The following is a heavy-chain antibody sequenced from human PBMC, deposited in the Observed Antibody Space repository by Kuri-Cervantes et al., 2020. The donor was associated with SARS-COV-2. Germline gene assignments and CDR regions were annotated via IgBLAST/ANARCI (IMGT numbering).Heavy chain of an antibody. CDR2: IYPGDSDT. CDR1: GYSFISYW. J-gene: IGHJ4*02. Sequence: GESLKISCKGSGYSFISYWIGWVRQMPGKGLGWMGIIYPGDSDTRYSPSFQGQVTISADKSISTAYLQWSSLKASDTAMYYCARGSSTGNYWYDYWGQGTLVTVSS. D-gene: IGHD1-1*01. CDR3: ARGSSTGNYWYDY. V-gene: IGHV5-51*01.